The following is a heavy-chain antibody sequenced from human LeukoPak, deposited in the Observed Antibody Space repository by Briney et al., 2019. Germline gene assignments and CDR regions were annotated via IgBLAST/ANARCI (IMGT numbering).Heavy chain of an antibody. CDR3: AFFEYSSSSSHY. Sequence: ASVKVSCKASEYIFTGYYMHWVRQAPGQGLEWMGWINPNSTGTNYAQKFHGTVTMTRDTSISTAYMELSRLRSDDTAVYYCAFFEYSSSSSHYWGQGTLVTVSS. J-gene: IGHJ4*02. D-gene: IGHD6-6*01. CDR2: INPNSTGT. CDR1: EYIFTGYY. V-gene: IGHV1-2*02.